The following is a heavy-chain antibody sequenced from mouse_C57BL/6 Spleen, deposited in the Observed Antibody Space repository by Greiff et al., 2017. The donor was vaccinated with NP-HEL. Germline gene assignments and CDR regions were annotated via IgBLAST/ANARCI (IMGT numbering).Heavy chain of an antibody. Sequence: QVQLQQPGAELVKPGASVKLSCKASGYTFTSYWMQWVKQRPGQGLEWIGEIDPSDSYTNYNQKFKGKATLTVDTSSSTAYMQLSSLTSEDSAVYYWVRQLRLRYYFDYWGQGTTLTVSS. D-gene: IGHD3-2*02. CDR1: GYTFTSYW. CDR2: IDPSDSYT. J-gene: IGHJ2*01. V-gene: IGHV1-50*01. CDR3: VRQLRLRYYFDY.